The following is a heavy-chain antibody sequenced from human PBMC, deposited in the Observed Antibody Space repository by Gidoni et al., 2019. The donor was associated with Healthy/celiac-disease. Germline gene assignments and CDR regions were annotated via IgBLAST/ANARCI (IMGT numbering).Heavy chain of an antibody. V-gene: IGHV4-38-2*02. Sequence: QVQLQESGPGLVKPSETLSLTCTVSGYSISSGYYWGWIRQPPGKGLEWIGSIYHSGSTYYNPSLKSRVTISVDTSKNQFSLKLSSVTAADTAVYYCARDEHIVVVTAIRYFQHWGQGTLVTVSS. CDR3: ARDEHIVVVTAIRYFQH. CDR2: IYHSGST. CDR1: GYSISSGYY. J-gene: IGHJ1*01. D-gene: IGHD2-21*02.